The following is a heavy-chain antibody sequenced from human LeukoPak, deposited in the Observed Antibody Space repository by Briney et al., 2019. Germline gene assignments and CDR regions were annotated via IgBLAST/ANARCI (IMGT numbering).Heavy chain of an antibody. CDR1: GYTFTSYY. Sequence: ASVKVSCKASGYTFTSYYIHWVRQAPGQGLEWMGIINSSGGSTSYAQKFQGRVTMTRDTSTSTVYIELSSLRSEDTAVYYCARDSGRIGGSGSSTPLDYWGQGTLVTVSS. V-gene: IGHV1-46*01. J-gene: IGHJ4*02. CDR2: INSSGGST. D-gene: IGHD3-10*01. CDR3: ARDSGRIGGSGSSTPLDY.